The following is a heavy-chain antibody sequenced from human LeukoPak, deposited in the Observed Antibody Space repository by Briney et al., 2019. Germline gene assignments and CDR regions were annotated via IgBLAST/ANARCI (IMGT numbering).Heavy chain of an antibody. CDR1: GFTFSSYE. V-gene: IGHV3-48*03. Sequence: PGGSLRLSCAASGFTFSSYEMNWVRQAPGKGLEWVSYISSSGSTIYYADSVKGRFTISRDNAKNSLYLQMNSLRAEDTAVYYCARDGIVGITMARGVIPQDGMDVWGKGTTVTVSS. D-gene: IGHD3-10*01. CDR2: ISSSGSTI. J-gene: IGHJ6*04. CDR3: ARDGIVGITMARGVIPQDGMDV.